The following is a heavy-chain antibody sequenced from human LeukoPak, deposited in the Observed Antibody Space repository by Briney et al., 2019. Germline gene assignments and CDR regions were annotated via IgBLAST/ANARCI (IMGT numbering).Heavy chain of an antibody. CDR1: GGSISSGGYY. Sequence: PSQTLSLTCIVSGGSISSGGYYWSWIRQHPGKGLEWIGYIYYSGSTYYNPSLKSRVTISVDTSKNQFSLKLSSVTAADTAVYYCARDHMRRGYYYYGMDVWGQGTTVTVSS. CDR2: IYYSGST. D-gene: IGHD1-26*01. V-gene: IGHV4-31*03. CDR3: ARDHMRRGYYYYGMDV. J-gene: IGHJ6*02.